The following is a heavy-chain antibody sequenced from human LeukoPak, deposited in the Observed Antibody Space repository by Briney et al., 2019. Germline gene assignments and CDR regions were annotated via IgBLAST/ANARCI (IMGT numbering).Heavy chain of an antibody. Sequence: GGSLRLSCAASGFTFSSYGMNWVRQAPGKGLEWISYISSSSSTIYYADSVEGRFTISRDNAKNSLYLQMNSLRAEDTAVYYCARPQLPPATNDAFDIWGQGTMVRVSS. V-gene: IGHV3-48*01. J-gene: IGHJ3*02. D-gene: IGHD2-2*01. CDR3: ARPQLPPATNDAFDI. CDR1: GFTFSSYG. CDR2: ISSSSSTI.